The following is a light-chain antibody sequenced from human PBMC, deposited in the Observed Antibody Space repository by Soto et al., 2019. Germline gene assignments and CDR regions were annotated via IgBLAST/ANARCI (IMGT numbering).Light chain of an antibody. J-gene: IGKJ5*01. CDR1: QSVSSNY. CDR3: QQYGSSSPTT. CDR2: GAS. V-gene: IGKV3-20*01. Sequence: EIVLTQSPDTLSLSPGEGATLSCRASQSVSSNYLAWYQQKPGQAPRLLIYGASTRATGIPDRFSGGGSGTDFTLTIIRLEPEVFAVYYCQQYGSSSPTTFGQGTRLEIE.